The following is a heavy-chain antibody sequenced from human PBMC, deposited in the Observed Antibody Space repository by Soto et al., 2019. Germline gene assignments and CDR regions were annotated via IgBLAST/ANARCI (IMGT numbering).Heavy chain of an antibody. CDR3: AKDTPAWVMGTPPLLDN. Sequence: EVQLVESGGGLVQPGKSLRLSCEGSGFTFDDYARHWVRHRPGKGLEWVAGVSWNSGDIAYANSMRGRFTISRDNANNSLHLQMNSLKPEVTALYYCAKDTPAWVMGTPPLLDNWGLGNLVTVSS. D-gene: IGHD2-8*01. V-gene: IGHV3-9*01. CDR1: GFTFDDYA. CDR2: VSWNSGDI. J-gene: IGHJ4*02.